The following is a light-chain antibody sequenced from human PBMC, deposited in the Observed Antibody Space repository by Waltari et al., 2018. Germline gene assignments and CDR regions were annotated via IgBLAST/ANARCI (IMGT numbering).Light chain of an antibody. J-gene: IGLJ3*02. CDR2: RNI. CDR1: SSNIGSDY. V-gene: IGLV1-47*01. Sequence: QSVLTQPPSASGTPGQRVTISCSGSSSNIGSDYVYWYQQFPGTAPKLLVYRNIPRPSGVPDRFSGSKFGTSASLAISGLRSEDEADYYCGTWDDSLGAWVFGGGTRVTVL. CDR3: GTWDDSLGAWV.